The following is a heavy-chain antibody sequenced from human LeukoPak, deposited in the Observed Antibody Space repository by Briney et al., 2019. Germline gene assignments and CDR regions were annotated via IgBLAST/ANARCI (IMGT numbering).Heavy chain of an antibody. CDR2: IYYSGST. Sequence: PSETLSLTCTVSGGSISSSSYYWGWIRQPPGKGLEWIGSIYYSGSTYYNPSLKSRVTISVDTSKNQFSLKLSSVTAADTAVYYCARARSYGDYDYYYGMDVWGQGTTVTVSS. D-gene: IGHD4-17*01. J-gene: IGHJ6*02. CDR3: ARARSYGDYDYYYGMDV. V-gene: IGHV4-39*07. CDR1: GGSISSSSYY.